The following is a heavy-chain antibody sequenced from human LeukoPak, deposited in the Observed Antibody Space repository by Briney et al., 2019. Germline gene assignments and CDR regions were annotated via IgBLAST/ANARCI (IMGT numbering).Heavy chain of an antibody. J-gene: IGHJ4*02. V-gene: IGHV3-23*01. CDR2: ISGSGGST. CDR1: GFTVSSYA. Sequence: GGSLRLSCAASGFTVSSYAMSWVRQAPGKGLEWVSPISGSGGSTYYADSVKGRFTISRDNSKNTLYLQMNSLRAEDTAVYYCAKDSIQLWYTPLWRYWGQGTLVTVSS. CDR3: AKDSIQLWYTPLWRY. D-gene: IGHD5-18*01.